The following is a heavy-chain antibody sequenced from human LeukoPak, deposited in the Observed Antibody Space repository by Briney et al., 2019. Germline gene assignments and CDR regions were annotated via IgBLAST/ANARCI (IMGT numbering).Heavy chain of an antibody. J-gene: IGHJ3*02. Sequence: GESLKISCKGSGYSFTSYWIGWVRQMPGKGLEWMGIIYPGDSDTRYSPSFQGQVTISADKSISTAYLQWSSLKASDTAMYYCAKPSLYYYGSGSYGAFDIWGQGTMVTVSS. CDR3: AKPSLYYYGSGSYGAFDI. CDR1: GYSFTSYW. CDR2: IYPGDSDT. D-gene: IGHD3-10*01. V-gene: IGHV5-51*01.